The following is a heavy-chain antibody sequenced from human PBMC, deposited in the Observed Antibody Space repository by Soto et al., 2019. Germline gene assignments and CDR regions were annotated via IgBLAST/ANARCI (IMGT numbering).Heavy chain of an antibody. Sequence: SETLSLTCTVAGGPISGFYWSWVRQPAGKGLEWIGRIYSSGATKYNPSLRNRVTMSVDTSTDQYSLNLASMTAADTAVYFCARGPFCGNDCYFDVWGQGTQVTVS. D-gene: IGHD2-21*02. CDR1: GGPISGFY. V-gene: IGHV4-4*07. J-gene: IGHJ4*02. CDR3: ARGPFCGNDCYFDV. CDR2: IYSSGAT.